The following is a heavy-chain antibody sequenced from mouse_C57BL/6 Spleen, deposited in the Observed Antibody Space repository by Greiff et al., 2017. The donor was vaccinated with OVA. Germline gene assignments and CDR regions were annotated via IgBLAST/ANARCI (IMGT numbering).Heavy chain of an antibody. CDR2: IDPSDSYT. Sequence: VQLQQPGAELVKPGASVKLSCKASGYTFTSYWMQWVKQRPGQGLEWIGEIDPSDSYTNYNQKFKGKATLTVDTSSSTAYMQLSSLTSEDSAVYYCARSLLLFAYWGQGTLVTVSA. CDR3: ARSLLLFAY. CDR1: GYTFTSYW. J-gene: IGHJ3*01. D-gene: IGHD6-1*01. V-gene: IGHV1-50*01.